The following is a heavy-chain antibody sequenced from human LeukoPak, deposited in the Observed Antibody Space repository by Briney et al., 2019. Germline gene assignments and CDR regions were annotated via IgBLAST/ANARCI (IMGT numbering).Heavy chain of an antibody. CDR1: GFTFSSYW. J-gene: IGHJ6*02. D-gene: IGHD3-16*01. Sequence: GGSLRLSCAASGFTFSSYWMNWARQAPGKGLEWVASINHNGNVNYYVDSVTGRFTVSRDNAKNSLYLQMSNLRAEDTAVYFCARGGGLDVWGQGATVTVSS. V-gene: IGHV3-7*03. CDR3: ARGGGLDV. CDR2: INHNGNVN.